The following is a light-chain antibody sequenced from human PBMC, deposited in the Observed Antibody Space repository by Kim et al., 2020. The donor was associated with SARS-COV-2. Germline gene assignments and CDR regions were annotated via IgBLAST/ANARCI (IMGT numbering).Light chain of an antibody. CDR3: VQQSGHPRT. CDR2: GAS. Sequence: ESVGDRVTFTCRESQAIRNDLGWYQQKPGKAPKCLIYGASILQSVVPSRFSGSGSGTEFTLTISSLQPEDFATYFCVQQSGHPRTFGQGTKVDIK. V-gene: IGKV1-17*01. CDR1: QAIRND. J-gene: IGKJ1*01.